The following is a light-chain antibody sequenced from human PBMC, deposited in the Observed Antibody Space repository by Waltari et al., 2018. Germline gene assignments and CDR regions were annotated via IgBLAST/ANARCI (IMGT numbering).Light chain of an antibody. CDR1: SSDVGNYNL. J-gene: IGLJ2*01. Sequence: QSALTQPASVSGPPGQSITISCTGTSSDVGNYNLTSWYQHHPGKAPKLMIDEVSKRPSGVSNRFSGSKSGNTASLTISGLQAEDEADYYCCSYAGSSTLVFGGGTKLTVL. CDR3: CSYAGSSTLV. V-gene: IGLV2-23*02. CDR2: EVS.